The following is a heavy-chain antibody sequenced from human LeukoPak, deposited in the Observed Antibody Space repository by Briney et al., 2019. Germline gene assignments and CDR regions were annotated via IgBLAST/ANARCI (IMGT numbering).Heavy chain of an antibody. CDR2: ISGSGGST. D-gene: IGHD5-18*01. J-gene: IGHJ4*02. CDR3: AKGLGIQLWLSNSPFDY. Sequence: GGSLRLSCAASGFTFSSYAMSWVRQAPGKGLEWVSAISGSGGSTYYADSVKGRFTISRDNSKNTLYLQMNSLRAEDTAVYYCAKGLGIQLWLSNSPFDYWGQGTLVTVSS. V-gene: IGHV3-23*01. CDR1: GFTFSSYA.